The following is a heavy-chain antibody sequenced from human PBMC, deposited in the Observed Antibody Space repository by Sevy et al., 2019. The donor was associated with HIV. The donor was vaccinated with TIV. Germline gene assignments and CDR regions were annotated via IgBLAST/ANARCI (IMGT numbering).Heavy chain of an antibody. V-gene: IGHV3-23*01. Sequence: GGSLRLSCAASGFTFSSYAMSWVRQAPGKGLEWVSAISGSGGSTYYADSVKGRFTISRDNSKNTLYLQMNSLRAEDTAVYYCAKDVGEITIFETSDYWGQGTLVTVSS. D-gene: IGHD3-3*01. CDR3: AKDVGEITIFETSDY. CDR2: ISGSGGST. J-gene: IGHJ4*02. CDR1: GFTFSSYA.